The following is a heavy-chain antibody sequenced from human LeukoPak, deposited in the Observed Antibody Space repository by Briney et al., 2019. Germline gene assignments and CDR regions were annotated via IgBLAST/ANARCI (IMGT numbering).Heavy chain of an antibody. J-gene: IGHJ3*02. V-gene: IGHV3-7*01. Sequence: GGSLRLSCAASGFTFSSYWMSWVRQAPGKGLEWVANIKQDGGEKYYVDSVKGRFTISRDNAKNSLYLQMNSLRAEDTAVYYCARDLRFLEWLLYGDAFDIWGQGTMVTVSS. CDR1: GFTFSSYW. CDR3: ARDLRFLEWLLYGDAFDI. CDR2: IKQDGGEK. D-gene: IGHD3-3*01.